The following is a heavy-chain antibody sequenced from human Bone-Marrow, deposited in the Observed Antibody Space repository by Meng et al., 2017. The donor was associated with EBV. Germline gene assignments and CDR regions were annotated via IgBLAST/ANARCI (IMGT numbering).Heavy chain of an antibody. D-gene: IGHD3-16*02. J-gene: IGHJ4*02. Sequence: QGRLVESGGGVVQPGRSLRLSCVGSGVTFKSVGLQWVRQAPGKGLEWLAFILYDGSKKYHADAVEGRFTISRDNSRNTMFLQMNSLRVEDTAVYCCAKGNGVVDDWGQGTLVTVSS. V-gene: IGHV3-33*08. CDR1: GVTFKSVG. CDR2: ILYDGSKK. CDR3: AKGNGVVDD.